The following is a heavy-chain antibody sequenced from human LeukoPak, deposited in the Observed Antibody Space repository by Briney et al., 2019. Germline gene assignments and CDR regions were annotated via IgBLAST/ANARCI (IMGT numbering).Heavy chain of an antibody. CDR2: IIPILGIA. J-gene: IGHJ1*01. CDR3: ARGSMVYAN. CDR1: GGTFSSYA. Sequence: GASVKVSCKASGGTFSSYAISWVRQAPGQGLEWMGRIIPILGIANYAQKFQGRVTITADKSTSTTYMELSSLRSEDTAVYYCARGSMVYANWGQGTLVTVSS. D-gene: IGHD2-8*01. V-gene: IGHV1-69*04.